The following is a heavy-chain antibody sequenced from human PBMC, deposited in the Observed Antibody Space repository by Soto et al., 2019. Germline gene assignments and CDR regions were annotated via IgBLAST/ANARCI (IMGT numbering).Heavy chain of an antibody. CDR2: IYHSGTT. J-gene: IGHJ5*02. D-gene: IGHD6-13*01. CDR3: ARGGYRTLAWFDP. V-gene: IGHV4-59*11. CDR1: GGSISNLY. Sequence: QVQVQESGPGLVKPSETLSLTCTVSGGSISNLYWSWIRQSPGKGLEWIANIYHSGTTNYNLSLKGRVTISIDSSKNQVSLKLNSVTAADTAVYYCARGGYRTLAWFDPWGQGTLVTVSS.